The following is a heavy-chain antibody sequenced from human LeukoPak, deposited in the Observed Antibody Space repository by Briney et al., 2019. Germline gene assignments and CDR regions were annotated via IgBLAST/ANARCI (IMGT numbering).Heavy chain of an antibody. D-gene: IGHD2-8*02. CDR2: IYPGDSDT. CDR1: GYSFTNYW. V-gene: IGHV5-51*01. CDR3: ARTGDSTGHYFDY. J-gene: IGHJ4*02. Sequence: GESLKNSCKGSGYSFTNYWIGWVRQMPGKGLEWMGIIYPGDSDTRHSPSFQGQVTISADKSISTTYLQWRSLKASDTAMYYCARTGDSTGHYFDYWGQGTLVTVSS.